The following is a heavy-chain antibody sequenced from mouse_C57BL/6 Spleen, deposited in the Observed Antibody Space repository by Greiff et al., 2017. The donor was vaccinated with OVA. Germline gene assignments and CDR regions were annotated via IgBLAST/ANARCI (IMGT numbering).Heavy chain of an antibody. CDR2: INPYNGGT. D-gene: IGHD1-1*01. Sequence: VQLQQSGPVLVKPGASVKMSCKASGYTFTDYYMNWVKQSHGKSLEWIGVINPYNGGTSYNQKFKGKATLTVDKSSSTAYMELNSLTSEDSAVYYCAGGYYGSSYGWFAYWGQGTLVTVSA. CDR1: GYTFTDYY. V-gene: IGHV1-19*01. CDR3: AGGYYGSSYGWFAY. J-gene: IGHJ3*01.